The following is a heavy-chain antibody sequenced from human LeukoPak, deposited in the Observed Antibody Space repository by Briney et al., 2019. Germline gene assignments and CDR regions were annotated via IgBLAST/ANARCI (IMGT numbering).Heavy chain of an antibody. D-gene: IGHD2-8*01. CDR1: GDSVSSNSAT. Sequence: SQTLSLTCSISGDSVSSNSATWNWIRQSPSRGLEFLGRTYYRSKWYNDYAVSVKSRITIKSDTSKNQFSLQLNSVTPEDTAVYYCASTHGPIDHWGQGTLVTVSS. CDR2: TYYRSKWYN. V-gene: IGHV6-1*01. CDR3: ASTHGPIDH. J-gene: IGHJ5*02.